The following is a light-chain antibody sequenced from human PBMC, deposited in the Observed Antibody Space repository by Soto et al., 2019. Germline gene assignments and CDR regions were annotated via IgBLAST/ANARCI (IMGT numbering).Light chain of an antibody. CDR1: QSISDT. V-gene: IGKV3-15*01. Sequence: EIGMTQSPAPLSVSPGGRATLSCRASQSISDTLAWYQQKPGQAPRLLIYGASRRATGFPASFSGSGSGTDFTLTIGSLQSEDFAVYDCQQYDNWPWTFGQGTKVDIK. CDR2: GAS. J-gene: IGKJ1*01. CDR3: QQYDNWPWT.